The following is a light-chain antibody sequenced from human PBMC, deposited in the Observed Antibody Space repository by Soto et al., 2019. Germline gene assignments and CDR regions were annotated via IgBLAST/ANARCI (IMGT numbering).Light chain of an antibody. CDR1: SSDVGSYNL. CDR3: CSYVDSSTAYV. J-gene: IGLJ1*01. V-gene: IGLV2-23*01. Sequence: QSVLTQPASVSGSPGQSITISCTGTSSDVGSYNLVSWYQQHPGKVPKLIIYEGSKRPSGVSNRFSVSRSGNTASLTISGLQAEDEADYYCCSYVDSSTAYVFGIGTNVTV. CDR2: EGS.